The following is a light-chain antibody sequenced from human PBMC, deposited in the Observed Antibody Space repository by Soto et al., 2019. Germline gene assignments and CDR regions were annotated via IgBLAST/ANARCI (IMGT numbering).Light chain of an antibody. V-gene: IGKV3-20*01. CDR1: QSVRSNF. CDR3: QQYGHSPLT. J-gene: IGKJ4*01. CDR2: GAS. Sequence: DIVLTQSPGTLSLSPGERATLSCTVSQSVRSNFLAWYRQRPGQAPRLLIYGASSRAAGTPDRFSGSGSGTDFTLTISRLEPEDFAVFYCQQYGHSPLTFGGGTKVEIK.